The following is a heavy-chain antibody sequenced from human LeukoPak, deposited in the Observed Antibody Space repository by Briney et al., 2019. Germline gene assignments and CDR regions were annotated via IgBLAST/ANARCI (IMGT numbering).Heavy chain of an antibody. CDR1: GGTFSSYA. V-gene: IGHV1-69*04. CDR2: IIPILGIA. Sequence: SVKVSCKASGGTFSSYAISWVRQAPGQGLEWMGRIIPILGIANYAQQFQGRVTITADKSTSTAYMELSSLRSEDTAVYYCARAGRNYEDAFDIWGQGTMVTVSS. J-gene: IGHJ3*02. D-gene: IGHD3-3*01. CDR3: ARAGRNYEDAFDI.